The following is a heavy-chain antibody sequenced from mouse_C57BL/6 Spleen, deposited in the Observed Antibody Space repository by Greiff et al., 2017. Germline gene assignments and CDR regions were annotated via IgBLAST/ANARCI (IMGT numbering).Heavy chain of an antibody. CDR2: IDPSDSYT. CDR3: ARDITSVVAGAMEY. CDR1: GYTFTSYW. J-gene: IGHJ4*01. D-gene: IGHD1-1*01. V-gene: IGHV1-69*01. Sequence: QVQLQQSGAELVMPGASVKLSCKASGYTFTSYWMHWVKQRPGQGLEWIGEIDPSDSYTNYNQKFKGKSTLTVDKSSSTAYMQLSSLTSEDAAVYYCARDITSVVAGAMEYWGQGTSVTVAS.